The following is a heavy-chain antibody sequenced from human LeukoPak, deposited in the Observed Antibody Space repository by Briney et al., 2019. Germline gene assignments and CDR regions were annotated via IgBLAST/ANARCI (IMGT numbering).Heavy chain of an antibody. CDR1: GFTFDDYA. CDR3: VRNFDY. CDR2: IKQDGSER. J-gene: IGHJ4*02. Sequence: GGSLRLSCAASGFTFDDYAMHWVRQAPGKGLEWVANIKQDGSERYYVDPVKGRFTIARDNAKNSFYLQMNSLRAEDTAVYYCVRNFDYWGQGTLVTVSS. V-gene: IGHV3-7*01.